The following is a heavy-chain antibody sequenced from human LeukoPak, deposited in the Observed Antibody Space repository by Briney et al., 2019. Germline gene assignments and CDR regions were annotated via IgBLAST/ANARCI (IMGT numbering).Heavy chain of an antibody. CDR3: ASGAPRNYDFWSGPFDY. CDR2: ISYDGSNK. J-gene: IGHJ4*02. D-gene: IGHD3-3*01. V-gene: IGHV3-30-3*01. CDR1: GFTFSNYA. Sequence: PGGSLRLSCAASGFTFSNYAMHWVRQAPGKGLEWVALISYDGSNKCYADSVKGRFTISRDNSKHTLYLQMNSLRAEDTALYYCASGAPRNYDFWSGPFDYWGQGSLVTVSS.